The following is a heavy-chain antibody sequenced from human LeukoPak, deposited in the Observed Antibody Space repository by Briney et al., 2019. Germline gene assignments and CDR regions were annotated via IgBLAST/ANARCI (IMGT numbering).Heavy chain of an antibody. J-gene: IGHJ4*02. V-gene: IGHV4-59*01. D-gene: IGHD1-1*01. CDR3: ARAGPENLNWRYYIGF. Sequence: SETLSLTCTVSGDSINKYFWSWLRQSPGKGLEWIGYISHSGNTNYHPSLKSRVTISLDKSNNQFSLRLSSVTTADTAVHYCARAGPENLNWRYYIGFWGQGILVTVSS. CDR2: ISHSGNT. CDR1: GDSINKYF.